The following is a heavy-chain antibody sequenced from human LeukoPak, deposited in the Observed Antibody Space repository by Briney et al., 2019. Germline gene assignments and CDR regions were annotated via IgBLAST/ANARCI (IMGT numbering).Heavy chain of an antibody. CDR3: ARKFGLEYSSGFEGRPLFDY. V-gene: IGHV1-69*13. J-gene: IGHJ4*02. CDR1: RGTFSSYA. D-gene: IGHD6-19*01. Sequence: GASVKVSCKASRGTFSSYAISWVRQAPGQGLEWMGGIISILGTANYAQKFQGRVTITADEFTSTAYMELSSLRSEDTAVYYCARKFGLEYSSGFEGRPLFDYWGQGTLVTVSS. CDR2: IISILGTA.